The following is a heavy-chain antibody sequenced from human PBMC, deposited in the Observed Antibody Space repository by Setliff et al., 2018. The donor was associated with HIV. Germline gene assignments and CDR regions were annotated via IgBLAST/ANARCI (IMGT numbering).Heavy chain of an antibody. CDR2: IYPGDSDI. V-gene: IGHV5-51*01. D-gene: IGHD2-8*02. J-gene: IGHJ6*02. CDR1: GYSFTSYW. CDR3: ARHINSYWYGDGMDV. Sequence: PGESLKISCQGSGYSFTSYWIAWVRQMPGKGLEWMGIIYPGDSDIRYSPSFQGQVAFSADTSINTAYLQWSSLKASDTATYYCARHINSYWYGDGMDVWGQGTTVTVSS.